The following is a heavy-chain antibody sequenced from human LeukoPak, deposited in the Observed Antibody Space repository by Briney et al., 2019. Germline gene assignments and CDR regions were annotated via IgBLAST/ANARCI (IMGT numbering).Heavy chain of an antibody. D-gene: IGHD5-18*01. CDR3: ARRWYSYGHQTFDY. J-gene: IGHJ4*02. CDR2: IYYSGST. Sequence: PSETLSLTRTVAGRSISSSTYYWGWLRQPPGKGLEWIGSIYYSGSTYYNPSLQSRVTISVATSKNQFSLKLSSVTAADTAVYYCARRWYSYGHQTFDYWGQGTLVTVSS. CDR1: GRSISSSTYY. V-gene: IGHV4-39*01.